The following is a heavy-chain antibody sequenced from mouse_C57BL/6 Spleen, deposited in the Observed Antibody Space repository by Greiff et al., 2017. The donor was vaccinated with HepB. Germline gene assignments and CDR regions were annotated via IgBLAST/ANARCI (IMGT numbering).Heavy chain of an antibody. CDR2: INYDGSST. V-gene: IGHV5-16*01. CDR1: GFTFSDYY. CDR3: ARESGFYYYGSSYYFDY. D-gene: IGHD1-1*01. J-gene: IGHJ2*01. Sequence: EVKLMESEGGLVQPGSSLKLSCTASGFTFSDYYMAWVRQVPEKGLEWVANINYDGSSTYYLDSLKSRFIISRDNAKNILYLQMSSLKSEDTATYYCARESGFYYYGSSYYFDYWGQGTTLTVSS.